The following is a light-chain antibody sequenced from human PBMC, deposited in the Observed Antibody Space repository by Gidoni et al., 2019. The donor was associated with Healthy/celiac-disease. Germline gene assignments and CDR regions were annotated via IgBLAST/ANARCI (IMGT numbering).Light chain of an antibody. J-gene: IGLJ1*01. CDR1: SSYVGGYNY. CDR2: EVS. V-gene: IGLV2-14*01. Sequence: QSALTQPPSVSGSPGPSLTISCTGTSSYVGGYNYFSWYQQHPGKAPKLMIYEVSNRPSGVSNRFSGSKSGNTASLTISALQAEDEADYYCSSYTSSSTQVFGTGTKVTVL. CDR3: SSYTSSSTQV.